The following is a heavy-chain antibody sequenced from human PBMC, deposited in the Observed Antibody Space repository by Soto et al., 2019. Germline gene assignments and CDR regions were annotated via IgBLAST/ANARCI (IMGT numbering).Heavy chain of an antibody. J-gene: IGHJ6*02. CDR2: IIPIFGTA. D-gene: IGHD4-17*01. V-gene: IGHV1-69*01. CDR1: GGTFSSYA. CDR3: ARASTVPKVGDYYYYYGMDV. Sequence: QVQLVQSGAEVKKPGSSVKVSCKASGGTFSSYAISWVRQAPGQGLEWMGGIIPIFGTANYAQKFQGRVTITADESTSTAYMELSSLRSEDTAVYYCARASTVPKVGDYYYYYGMDVWGQGTTVTVSS.